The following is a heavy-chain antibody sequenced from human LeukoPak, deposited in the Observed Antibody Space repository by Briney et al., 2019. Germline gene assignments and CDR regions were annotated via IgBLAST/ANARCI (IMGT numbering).Heavy chain of an antibody. CDR2: ISSSGSTI. V-gene: IGHV3-48*01. Sequence: PGGSLRLSCAASGFTFSSYSMNWVRQAPGKGLEWVSYISSSGSTIYYADSVKGRFTISRDNAKNSLYLQMNSLRAEDTAVYYCARVRITMIRQSFYWYFDLWGRGTLVTVSS. J-gene: IGHJ2*01. D-gene: IGHD3-10*01. CDR1: GFTFSSYS. CDR3: ARVRITMIRQSFYWYFDL.